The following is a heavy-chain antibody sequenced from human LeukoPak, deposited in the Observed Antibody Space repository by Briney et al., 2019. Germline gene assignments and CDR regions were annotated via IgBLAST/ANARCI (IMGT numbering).Heavy chain of an antibody. CDR2: VYHSGTT. CDR1: GGSISSSNW. V-gene: IGHV4-4*02. Sequence: SETLSLTCAVSGGSISSSNWWSWVRQPPGKGLEWIGEVYHSGTTNYNPSLKSRVTISVDKSKNQFSLKLSSVTAADTAVYYCARVSGSGWYFDYWGQGTLVTVSS. CDR3: ARVSGSGWYFDY. J-gene: IGHJ4*02. D-gene: IGHD6-19*01.